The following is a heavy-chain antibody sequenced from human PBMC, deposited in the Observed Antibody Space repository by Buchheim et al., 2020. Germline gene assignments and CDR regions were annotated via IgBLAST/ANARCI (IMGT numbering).Heavy chain of an antibody. CDR1: GFTFSSYW. D-gene: IGHD3-3*01. CDR2: IKQDGSEK. Sequence: EVQLVESGGGLVQPGGSLRLSCAASGFTFSSYWMSWVRQAPGKGLEWVANIKQDGSEKYYVDSVKGRFTISRDNAKNSLYLQMNSLRAEDTAVYYCVRDRGYYDFWSGYYDYWGQGTL. J-gene: IGHJ4*02. V-gene: IGHV3-7*01. CDR3: VRDRGYYDFWSGYYDY.